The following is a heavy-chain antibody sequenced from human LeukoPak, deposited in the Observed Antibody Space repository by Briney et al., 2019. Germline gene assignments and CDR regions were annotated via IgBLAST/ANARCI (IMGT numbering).Heavy chain of an antibody. D-gene: IGHD6-6*01. J-gene: IGHJ4*02. CDR3: ARASWYSSSLTLDF. V-gene: IGHV3-64*01. Sequence: GGSLRLSCAASGFTFNNYAMHWVRQAPGKGLEYVSSISSNGGSTYYANSVKGRFTISRENSQNTLYLRMGSLRAEDMAVYYCARASWYSSSLTLDFWGQGGLVTVSS. CDR2: ISSNGGST. CDR1: GFTFNNYA.